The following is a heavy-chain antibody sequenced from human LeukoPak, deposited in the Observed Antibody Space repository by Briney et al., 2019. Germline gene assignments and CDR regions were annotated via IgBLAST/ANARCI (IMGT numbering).Heavy chain of an antibody. CDR1: GYTLTELS. J-gene: IGHJ5*02. Sequence: ASVTVSCTVSGYTLTELSMHWVRQAPGKGLEWMGGFDPEDGETIYAQKFQGRVTMTEDTSTDTAYMELSSLRSEDTAVYYCATEMYYDILTGYYPWGQGTLVTVSS. CDR3: ATEMYYDILTGYYP. D-gene: IGHD3-9*01. CDR2: FDPEDGET. V-gene: IGHV1-24*01.